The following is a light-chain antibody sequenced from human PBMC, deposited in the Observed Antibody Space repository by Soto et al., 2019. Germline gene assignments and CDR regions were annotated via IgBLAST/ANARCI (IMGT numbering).Light chain of an antibody. CDR3: QQYDSYSYT. CDR1: QTITSR. Sequence: DIQMTQSPSTLSASIEDRVTITCRASQTITSRLAWYQQKPGNAPKLLIYKTSILESGVPSRFSRGGSGTDFTLTISSLQPDDFATYYCQQYDSYSYTFGQGTKLEIK. CDR2: KTS. J-gene: IGKJ2*01. V-gene: IGKV1-5*03.